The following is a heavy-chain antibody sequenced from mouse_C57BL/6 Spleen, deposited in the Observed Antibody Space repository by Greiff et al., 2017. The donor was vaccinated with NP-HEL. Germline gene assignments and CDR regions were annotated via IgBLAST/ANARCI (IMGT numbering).Heavy chain of an antibody. J-gene: IGHJ4*01. CDR2: IWSGGST. V-gene: IGHV2-2*01. CDR3: ARNGPSYAMDY. CDR1: GFSLTSYG. Sequence: QVQLKESGPGLVQPSQSLSITCTVSGFSLTSYGVHWVRQSPGKGLEWLGVIWSGGSTDYNAAFISRLSISKDNSKSQVFFKMNSLQADDTAIYYCARNGPSYAMDYWGQGTSVTVSS.